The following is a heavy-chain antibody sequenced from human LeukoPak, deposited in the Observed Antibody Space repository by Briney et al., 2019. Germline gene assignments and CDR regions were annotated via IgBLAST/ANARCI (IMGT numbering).Heavy chain of an antibody. CDR2: IKSDGITI. J-gene: IGHJ4*02. Sequence: GGSLRLSCAASGFAFSNYMMHWVRQAPGKGLVWVSRIKSDGITITYADSVKGRFTISRDNAKNTLYLQMNSLRVEDTAVYYCLRDLNWSLDQWGQGTLVTVPS. CDR1: GFAFSNYM. V-gene: IGHV3-74*01. D-gene: IGHD1-20*01. CDR3: LRDLNWSLDQ.